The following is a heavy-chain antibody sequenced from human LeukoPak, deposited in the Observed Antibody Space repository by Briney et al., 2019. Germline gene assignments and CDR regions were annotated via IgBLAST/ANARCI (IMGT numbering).Heavy chain of an antibody. CDR1: GDSISSGSYY. V-gene: IGHV4-61*02. Sequence: SETPSLTCTVSGDSISSGSYYWSWIRQPAGKGLEWIGRIYSNGDTKFNPSLKSRVTISLDTSKNQFSLKLSSATAADTAVYYCASRHSKQQPYYYYMDIWGKGTTVTVSS. J-gene: IGHJ6*03. CDR3: ASRHSKQQPYYYYMDI. CDR2: IYSNGDT. D-gene: IGHD6-13*01.